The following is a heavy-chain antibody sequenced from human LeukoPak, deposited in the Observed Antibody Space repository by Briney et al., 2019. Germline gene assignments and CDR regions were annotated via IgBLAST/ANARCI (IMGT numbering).Heavy chain of an antibody. D-gene: IGHD3-10*01. CDR2: IYYSGST. V-gene: IGHV4-59*08. J-gene: IGHJ4*02. CDR1: GGSISSYY. CDR3: ARYAYGSGSFYFDY. Sequence: SETLSLTCTVSGGSISSYYWSWIRQPPGKGLEWIGYIYYSGSTNYNPSLKSRVTISVDTSKNQFSLKLSSVTAADTAVYYCARYAYGSGSFYFDYWGQGTLVTVSS.